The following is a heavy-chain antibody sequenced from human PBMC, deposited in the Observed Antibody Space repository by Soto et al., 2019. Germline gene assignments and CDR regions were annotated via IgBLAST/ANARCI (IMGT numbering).Heavy chain of an antibody. CDR1: GGSFSGYY. CDR2: INHSGST. CDR3: ARGPHYYYYYMDV. J-gene: IGHJ6*03. Sequence: SETLSLTCAVYGGSFSGYYWSWIRQPPGKGLEWIGEINHSGSTNYNPSLKSRVTISVDTSKNQFSLKLSSVTAADTAVYYCARGPHYYYYYMDVWGKGTTATVSS. V-gene: IGHV4-34*01.